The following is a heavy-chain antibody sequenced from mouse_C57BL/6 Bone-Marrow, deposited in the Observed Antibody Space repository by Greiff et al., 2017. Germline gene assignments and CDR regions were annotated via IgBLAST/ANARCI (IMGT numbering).Heavy chain of an antibody. Sequence: QVQLQESDAELVKPGASVKISCKASGYTFTDHTIHWMKQRPEQGLEWIGYIYPRDGSTKYNEKFKGKATLTADKSSSTAYMQLNSLTSEDSAVYVCARQGRPGYYAMDYWGQGTSVTVSS. J-gene: IGHJ4*01. CDR1: GYTFTDHT. D-gene: IGHD3-3*01. V-gene: IGHV1-78*01. CDR3: ARQGRPGYYAMDY. CDR2: IYPRDGST.